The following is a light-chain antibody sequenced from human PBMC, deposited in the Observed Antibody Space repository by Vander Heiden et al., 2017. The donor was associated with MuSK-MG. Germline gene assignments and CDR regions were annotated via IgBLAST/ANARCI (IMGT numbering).Light chain of an antibody. CDR1: QSINNW. CDR3: QQYSNYLWT. CDR2: KAS. V-gene: IGKV1-5*03. J-gene: IGKJ1*01. Sequence: LQLTQSPSTLSASVGDRVTITCRASQSINNWLAWYQQKPGQAPKLLIYKASTLESGVPSRFGGSGSGTEFTLTISSLQPDDVATYYCQQYSNYLWTFGQGTKVEIK.